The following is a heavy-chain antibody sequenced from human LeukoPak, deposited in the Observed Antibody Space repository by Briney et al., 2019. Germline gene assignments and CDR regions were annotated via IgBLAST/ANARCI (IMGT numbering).Heavy chain of an antibody. CDR3: AKPTLLSAYFDH. D-gene: IGHD3-10*01. Sequence: GASVKVSCKASGYTFTGYYMHWVRQAPGQGLEWMGWINPNSGGTNYAQKFQGRVTMTRDTSISTAYMEPSRLRSDDTAVYYCAKPTLLSAYFDHWGQGTLVTVSS. CDR2: INPNSGGT. V-gene: IGHV1-2*02. CDR1: GYTFTGYY. J-gene: IGHJ4*02.